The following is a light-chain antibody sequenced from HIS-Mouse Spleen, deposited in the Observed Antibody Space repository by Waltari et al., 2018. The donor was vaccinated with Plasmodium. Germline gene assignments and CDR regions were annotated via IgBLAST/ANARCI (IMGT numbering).Light chain of an antibody. Sequence: QSALTQPASVSGSPGPSNTISCTGPSRDVGGYNYVSWYQQHPGKATKLMIYDVSNRPSGGSNRFSGSKSGNTASLTISGLQAEDEADYYCSSYTSSSTLVFGGGTKLTVL. CDR1: SRDVGGYNY. J-gene: IGLJ2*01. V-gene: IGLV2-14*03. CDR2: DVS. CDR3: SSYTSSSTLV.